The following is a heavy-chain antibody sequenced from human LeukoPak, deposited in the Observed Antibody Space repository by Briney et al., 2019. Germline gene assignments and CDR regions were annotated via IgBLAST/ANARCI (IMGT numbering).Heavy chain of an antibody. Sequence: ASVKVSCKASGYIFTSYDINWVRQATGQGLEWMGWMNPNSGNTGYAQKSQGRVTITRNTSISTAYMELSSLRSEDTAVYYCARGPYCSSTSCSYYYYMDVWGKGTTVTVSS. CDR3: ARGPYCSSTSCSYYYYMDV. CDR1: GYIFTSYD. CDR2: MNPNSGNT. D-gene: IGHD2-2*01. V-gene: IGHV1-8*03. J-gene: IGHJ6*03.